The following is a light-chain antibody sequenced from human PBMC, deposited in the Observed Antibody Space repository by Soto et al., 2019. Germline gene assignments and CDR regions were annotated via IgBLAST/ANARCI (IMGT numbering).Light chain of an antibody. V-gene: IGKV3-15*01. CDR2: GAS. Sequence: EIVMTQSPATLSVFPGERATLSCRASQSVTYNLAWYQQRPGQAPRLLIYGASTRATGIPPRFSGRGSGTEFTLTISCLQSEDFATYYCQQYYSYPITFGQGTRLEIK. CDR1: QSVTYN. J-gene: IGKJ5*01. CDR3: QQYYSYPIT.